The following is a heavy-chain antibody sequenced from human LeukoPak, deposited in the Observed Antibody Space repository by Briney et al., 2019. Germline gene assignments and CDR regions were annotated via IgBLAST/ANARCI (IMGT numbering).Heavy chain of an antibody. Sequence: GGSLRLSCAASGFTFSSYALSWVRQAPGKGLDWVSGISSSGGSTYYGDSVKGRLTISRDNSKNTLYLQMNSLRAEDTAVYYCARDREVGAFDIWGQGTMVTVSS. V-gene: IGHV3-23*01. CDR1: GFTFSSYA. J-gene: IGHJ3*02. D-gene: IGHD1-26*01. CDR3: ARDREVGAFDI. CDR2: ISSSGGST.